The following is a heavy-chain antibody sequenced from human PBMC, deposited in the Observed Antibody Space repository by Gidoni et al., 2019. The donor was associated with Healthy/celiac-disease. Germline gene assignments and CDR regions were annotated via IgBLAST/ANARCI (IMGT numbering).Heavy chain of an antibody. CDR2: IRSKAYGGTT. J-gene: IGHJ4*02. Sequence: EVQLVESGGGLVQPGRSLRLSCTASGFTFGDYAMSWFRQAPGKGLEWVGFIRSKAYGGTTEYAASVKGRFTISRDDSKSIAYLQMNSLKTEDTAVYYCTRAERFLEWLLSPHFDYWGQGTLVTVSS. V-gene: IGHV3-49*03. D-gene: IGHD3-3*01. CDR1: GFTFGDYA. CDR3: TRAERFLEWLLSPHFDY.